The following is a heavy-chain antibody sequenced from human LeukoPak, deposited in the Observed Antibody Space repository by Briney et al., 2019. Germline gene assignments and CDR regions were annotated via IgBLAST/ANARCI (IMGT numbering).Heavy chain of an antibody. D-gene: IGHD2-21*02. J-gene: IGHJ3*02. CDR3: AKGGIVVVTATDDAFDI. CDR2: ISGSGGST. Sequence: GGSLGLSCAASGFTFSSYAMSWVRQAPGKGLEWVSAISGSGGSTYYADSVKGRFTISRDNSKNTLYLQMNSLRAEDTAVYYCAKGGIVVVTATDDAFDIWGQGTMVTVSS. CDR1: GFTFSSYA. V-gene: IGHV3-23*01.